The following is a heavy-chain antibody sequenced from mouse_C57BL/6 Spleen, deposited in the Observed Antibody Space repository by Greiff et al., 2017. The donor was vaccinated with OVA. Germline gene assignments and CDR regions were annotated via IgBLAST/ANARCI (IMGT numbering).Heavy chain of an antibody. J-gene: IGHJ2*01. V-gene: IGHV1-52*01. D-gene: IGHD2-10*01. CDR3: ARAVSYYYFDY. CDR2: IDPSDSET. CDR1: GYTFTSYW. Sequence: QVQLQQPGAELVRPGSSVKLSCKASGYTFTSYWMHWVKQRPIQGLEWIGNIDPSDSETHYNQKFKDKATLTVDKSSSTACMQLSSLTSEDSAVYYCARAVSYYYFDYWGQGTTLTVSS.